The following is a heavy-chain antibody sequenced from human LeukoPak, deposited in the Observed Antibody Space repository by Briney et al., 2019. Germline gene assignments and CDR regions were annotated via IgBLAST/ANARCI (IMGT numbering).Heavy chain of an antibody. CDR2: ISSSGTTI. D-gene: IGHD7-27*01. J-gene: IGHJ2*01. Sequence: GGSLRLSCAASGFSFSNYEMNWVRQAPGEGLEWVSHISSSGTTIDYGDSVRGRVTISRDNAKNSLYLQINSLRADDTAFYYCARDLGGWYFDLWGRGTLVIVSS. CDR3: ARDLGGWYFDL. CDR1: GFSFSNYE. V-gene: IGHV3-48*03.